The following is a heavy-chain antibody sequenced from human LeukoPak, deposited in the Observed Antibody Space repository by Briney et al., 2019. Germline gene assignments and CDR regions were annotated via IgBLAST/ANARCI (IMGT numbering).Heavy chain of an antibody. CDR1: GGSVSSGSCY. J-gene: IGHJ3*02. V-gene: IGHV4-61*01. Sequence: PSETLSLTCTVSGGSVSSGSCYWSWIRQPPGKGLEWIGYIYYSGSTNYNPSLKSRVTISVDTSKNQFSLKLSSVTAADTAVYYCARNDPADAFDIWGQGTMVTVSS. CDR3: ARNDPADAFDI. CDR2: IYYSGST. D-gene: IGHD1-1*01.